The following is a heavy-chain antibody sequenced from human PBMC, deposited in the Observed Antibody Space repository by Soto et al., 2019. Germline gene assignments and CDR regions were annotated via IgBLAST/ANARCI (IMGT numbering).Heavy chain of an antibody. Sequence: AASGFTFSSYWMHWVRQAPGKGLVWVSRINSDGSSTSYADSVKGRFTISRDNAKNTLYLQMNSLRAEDTAVYYCAGVHLWFGEKTDYWGQGTLVTVSS. V-gene: IGHV3-74*01. J-gene: IGHJ4*02. CDR1: GFTFSSYW. CDR2: INSDGSST. D-gene: IGHD3-10*01. CDR3: AGVHLWFGEKTDY.